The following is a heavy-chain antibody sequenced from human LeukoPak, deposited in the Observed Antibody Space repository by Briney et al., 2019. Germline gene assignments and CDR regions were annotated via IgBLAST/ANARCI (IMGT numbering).Heavy chain of an antibody. CDR3: ARSRLELGATDCSFDY. V-gene: IGHV4-61*02. CDR2: ISTSRST. Sequence: PSQTLSLTCTVSGGSITSGSYFWSWIRQPAGKGLEWIGRISTSRSTNYNPSLKSRVTISVDTSNKHFSLQLSSLTAADTAVYYCARSRLELGATDCSFDYWGQGILVTVSS. D-gene: IGHD1-26*01. CDR1: GGSITSGSYF. J-gene: IGHJ4*02.